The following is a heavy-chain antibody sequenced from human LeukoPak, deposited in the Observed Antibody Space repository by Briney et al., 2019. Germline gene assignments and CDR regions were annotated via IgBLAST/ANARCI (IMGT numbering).Heavy chain of an antibody. CDR3: ARDRGVTTSGYFDY. J-gene: IGHJ4*02. CDR2: ISSSSSYI. Sequence: PGGSLRLSCAASGLTFSSYAMTWVRQAPGKGLEWVSSISSSSSYIDYADSVKGRFTISRDNAKNSLYLQMNSLRAEDTAVYYCARDRGVTTSGYFDYWGQGTLVTVSS. CDR1: GLTFSSYA. D-gene: IGHD4-17*01. V-gene: IGHV3-21*01.